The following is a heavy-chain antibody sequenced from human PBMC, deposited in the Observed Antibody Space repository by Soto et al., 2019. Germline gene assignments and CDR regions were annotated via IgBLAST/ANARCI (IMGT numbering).Heavy chain of an antibody. CDR3: SRFIMVGGWFDPNYYHGMDV. V-gene: IGHV1-18*01. D-gene: IGHD6-19*01. CDR1: GYTFSNYG. J-gene: IGHJ6*02. CDR2: ISGYNGNT. Sequence: QGQLVQSGAEVKKPGASVTVSCKTSGYTFSNYGINWVRQAPGQGLEWMGWISGYNGNTNYAQTVQGRVTMTPYTSTGTVYMELRSLKSDDTAIYYCSRFIMVGGWFDPNYYHGMDVWGHGTTVTVSS.